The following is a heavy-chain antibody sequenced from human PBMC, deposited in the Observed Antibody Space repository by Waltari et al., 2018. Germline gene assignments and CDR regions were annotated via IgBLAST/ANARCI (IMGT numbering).Heavy chain of an antibody. CDR2: ISAYNGKK. CDR3: ARSGNLPGLCITTSCLFAP. J-gene: IGHJ5*02. Sequence: QVQLVQSGAEVKKPGASVNVSCKASGYTFSNYAISWVRQVPGQGLDWVGWISAYNGKKGYAQNLQGSVTMTTDTSTNTAYMELRNLRSDDSAVYYCARSGNLPGLCITTSCLFAPWGQGTVVSVSS. D-gene: IGHD3-3*01. V-gene: IGHV1-18*01. CDR1: GYTFSNYA.